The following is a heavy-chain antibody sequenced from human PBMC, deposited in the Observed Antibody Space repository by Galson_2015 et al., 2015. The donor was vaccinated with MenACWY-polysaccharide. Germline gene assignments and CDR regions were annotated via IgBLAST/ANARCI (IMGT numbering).Heavy chain of an antibody. CDR1: GDSVSSNTAA. CDR2: TYYRSNWSS. D-gene: IGHD2-15*01. V-gene: IGHV6-1*01. CDR3: VRRGAAASLLFDP. Sequence: CAISGDSVSSNTAAWNWIRQSPSRGLEWLGRTYYRSNWSSDYALSVRSRITINADTSKNQFSLQLNSVTPEDTAVYYCVRRGAAASLLFDPWGQGTLVTVSS. J-gene: IGHJ5*02.